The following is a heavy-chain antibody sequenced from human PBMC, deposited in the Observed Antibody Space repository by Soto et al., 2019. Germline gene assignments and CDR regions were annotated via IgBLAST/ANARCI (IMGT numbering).Heavy chain of an antibody. D-gene: IGHD1-26*01. J-gene: IGHJ4*01. Sequence: ASVKVSCKASGFTFISFAMQWVRQARGHRLGWIGWIVVGSGNTNYAQKFQERVTITRDMSTSTAYMELSSLRSEDTAVYYCAARGLVGANPFEYWG. CDR3: AARGLVGANPFEY. CDR1: GFTFISFA. CDR2: IVVGSGNT. V-gene: IGHV1-58*02.